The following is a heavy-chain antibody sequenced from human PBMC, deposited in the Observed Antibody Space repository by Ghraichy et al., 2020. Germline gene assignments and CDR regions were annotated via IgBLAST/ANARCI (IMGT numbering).Heavy chain of an antibody. CDR3: ARDQAAYDY. J-gene: IGHJ4*02. Sequence: GGSLRLTCAASGFTFSSYAMHWVRQAPGKGLEWVAVISYDGSNKYYVDSVKGRFTISRDNSKNTLYLQMNSLRAEDTAVYYCARDQAAYDYWGQGTLVTVSS. D-gene: IGHD6-13*01. CDR1: GFTFSSYA. V-gene: IGHV3-30*04. CDR2: ISYDGSNK.